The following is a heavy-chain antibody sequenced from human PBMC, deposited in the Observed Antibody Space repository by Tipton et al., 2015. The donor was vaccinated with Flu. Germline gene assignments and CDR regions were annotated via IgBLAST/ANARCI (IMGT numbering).Heavy chain of an antibody. J-gene: IGHJ6*02. CDR1: GFAFSNYW. CDR3: VREGGNLFYGMDV. CDR2: IATEGRGT. V-gene: IGHV3-74*01. Sequence: GSLRLSCVASGFAFSNYWMHWVRQAPGGGLVWVSRIATEGRGTYYADSVKGRFTISRDNDKNTLYLEMRSLSPGDTALYCCVREGGNLFYGMDVWGRGTAVTVSS.